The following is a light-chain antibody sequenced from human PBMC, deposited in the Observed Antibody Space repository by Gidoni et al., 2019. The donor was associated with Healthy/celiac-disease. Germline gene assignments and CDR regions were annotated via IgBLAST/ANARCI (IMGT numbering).Light chain of an antibody. Sequence: EIVLTQSPGTLSLSPGERATLSCRASQRVSSSYLAWYQQKPGQAPRLLIYGASSRATGIPDRFSGSGSGTDFTLTISTLEPEDFAVYYCQQYGSSPSWTFGQGTKVEIK. V-gene: IGKV3-20*01. CDR1: QRVSSSY. J-gene: IGKJ1*01. CDR3: QQYGSSPSWT. CDR2: GAS.